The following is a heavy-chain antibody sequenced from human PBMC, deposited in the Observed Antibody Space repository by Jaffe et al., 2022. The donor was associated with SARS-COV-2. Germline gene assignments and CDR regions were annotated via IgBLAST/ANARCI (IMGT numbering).Heavy chain of an antibody. J-gene: IGHJ4*02. CDR1: GYTFTRYG. V-gene: IGHV1-18*01. Sequence: QVQLVQSGAEVKKPGASVKVSCKASGYTFTRYGISWVRQAPGQGLEWMGWISAYNGNTNYAQKLQGRVTMSTDTSTNTAYMELRSLRSDDTAVYYCARETIHYSGSYSYYFDYWGQGTLVTVSS. CDR3: ARETIHYSGSYSYYFDY. D-gene: IGHD1-26*01. CDR2: ISAYNGNT.